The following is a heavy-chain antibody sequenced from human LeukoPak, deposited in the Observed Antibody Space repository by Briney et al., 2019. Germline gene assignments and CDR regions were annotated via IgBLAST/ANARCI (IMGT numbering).Heavy chain of an antibody. CDR2: IYYSGST. V-gene: IGHV4-39*01. CDR3: ARKVPRGGLAFDI. D-gene: IGHD3-16*01. J-gene: IGHJ3*02. Sequence: SETLSLTCTVSGGSISSSSYYWGWIRQPPGKGLEWIGSIYYSGSTYYNPSLKSRVTISVDTSKNQFSLKLSSVTAADTAVYYCARKVPRGGLAFDIWGQGTMVTVSS. CDR1: GGSISSSSYY.